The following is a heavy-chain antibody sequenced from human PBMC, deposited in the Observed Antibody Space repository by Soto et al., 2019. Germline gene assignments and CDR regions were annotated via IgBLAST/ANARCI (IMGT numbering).Heavy chain of an antibody. V-gene: IGHV1-18*01. CDR1: GYSFRTHG. CDR3: VRNISYCNSSGCFRSGFDH. J-gene: IGHJ5*02. Sequence: QVQLVQSGAEVKTPGASVKVSCRASGYSFRTHGISWVRQAPGQGLEWMGWISTYDDKTNFPQKFQGRITMTTDTTTSTAYMGQRSLTSDDTAVYFCVRNISYCNSSGCFRSGFDHCGKGTLVTGPS. CDR2: ISTYDDKT. D-gene: IGHD6-19*01.